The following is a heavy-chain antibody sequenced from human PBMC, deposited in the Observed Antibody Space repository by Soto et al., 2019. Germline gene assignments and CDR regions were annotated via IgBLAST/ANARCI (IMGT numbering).Heavy chain of an antibody. D-gene: IGHD3-10*01. CDR2: INHSGST. CDR1: GGSFSGYY. CDR3: ARGLWGRLLWFGDSSGYFDY. J-gene: IGHJ4*02. V-gene: IGHV4-34*01. Sequence: SETLSLTCAVYGGSFSGYYWSWIRQPPGKGLEWIGEINHSGSTNYNPSLKSRVTIPVDTSKNQFSLKLSSVTAADTAVYYCARGLWGRLLWFGDSSGYFDYWGQGTLVTVSS.